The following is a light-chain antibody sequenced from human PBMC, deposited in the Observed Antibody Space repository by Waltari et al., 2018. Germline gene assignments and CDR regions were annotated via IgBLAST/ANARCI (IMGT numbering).Light chain of an antibody. J-gene: IGKJ2*01. V-gene: IGKV3-11*01. Sequence: IVLTQSPATLPLSPGERATLSCRASQSVDNYLAWYQQIPGQAPRLLIYDASNRATGIPARFSGSGSGTDFTLTISSLEPEDFAVYYCQQRSSWPPYTFGPGTKLEIK. CDR3: QQRSSWPPYT. CDR1: QSVDNY. CDR2: DAS.